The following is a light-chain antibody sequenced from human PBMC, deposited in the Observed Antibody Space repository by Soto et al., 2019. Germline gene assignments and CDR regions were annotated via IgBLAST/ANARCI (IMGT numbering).Light chain of an antibody. CDR1: QSVSSR. Sequence: EIVMTQSPATLSVSTGERVTLSCRASQSVSSRLAWYQQKPGQSPRLLIYGASTRATGIPARFSGSGSGTEFTLTISSLQSEDFGVYYCHQYNNLWTFGQGTKVEIK. CDR2: GAS. J-gene: IGKJ1*01. CDR3: HQYNNLWT. V-gene: IGKV3-15*01.